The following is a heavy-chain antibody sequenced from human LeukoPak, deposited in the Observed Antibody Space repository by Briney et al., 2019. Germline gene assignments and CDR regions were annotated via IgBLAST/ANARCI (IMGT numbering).Heavy chain of an antibody. CDR3: ARDHVPATIFGVFIIFQDRGYFDY. CDR1: GFTMSSYW. D-gene: IGHD3-3*01. V-gene: IGHV3-21*01. Sequence: PGGSLRLSCAASGFTMSSYWMSWVRQAPGKGLEWVSSISSSSSYIYYADSVKGRFTISRDNAKNSLYLQMNSLRAEDTAVYYCARDHVPATIFGVFIIFQDRGYFDYWGQGTLVTVSS. J-gene: IGHJ4*02. CDR2: ISSSSSYI.